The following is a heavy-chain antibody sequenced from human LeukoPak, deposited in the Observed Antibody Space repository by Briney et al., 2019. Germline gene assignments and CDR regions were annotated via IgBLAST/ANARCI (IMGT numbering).Heavy chain of an antibody. V-gene: IGHV1-2*04. J-gene: IGHJ4*02. CDR3: ARDRTTMIRGVTLPLNYFDS. D-gene: IGHD3-10*01. CDR1: GYTFTRYG. CDR2: INPNSGGT. Sequence: ASVRVSCKASGYTFTRYGMNWVRQAPGQGLEWMGWINPNSGGTNYAQKFQGWVTMTRDTSITTVYMELTSLKSDDTAVYYCARDRTTMIRGVTLPLNYFDSWGQGTLVTVSS.